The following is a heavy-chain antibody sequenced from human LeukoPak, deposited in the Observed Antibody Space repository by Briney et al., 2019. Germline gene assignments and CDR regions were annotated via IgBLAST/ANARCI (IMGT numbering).Heavy chain of an antibody. CDR2: ISAYNGNT. D-gene: IGHD3-10*01. CDR1: GYTFTSYG. CDR3: ARHRLLWLGELFYYYGMDV. Sequence: ASVKVSCKASGYTFTSYGISWVRQAPGQGLEWMGWISAYNGNTNYAQKLQGRVTMTTDTSTSTAYMELRSLRSDDTAVYYCARHRLLWLGELFYYYGMDVWGQGTTVTVSS. J-gene: IGHJ6*02. V-gene: IGHV1-18*01.